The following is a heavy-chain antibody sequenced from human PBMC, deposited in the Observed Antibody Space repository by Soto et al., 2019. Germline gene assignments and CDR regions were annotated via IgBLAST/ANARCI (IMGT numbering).Heavy chain of an antibody. Sequence: QLQLQESGPGLVKPSGTLSLTCGVSGGSPSTPVWWSWVRLPPGKGLEWIGEVFHSGSANYNPSLQSRVTISLDKSTNQFSLRLSSVTAADTAVYYCARKAWTRLDYWGQGALVTVSS. CDR1: GGSPSTPVW. CDR3: ARKAWTRLDY. J-gene: IGHJ4*02. V-gene: IGHV4-4*02. CDR2: VFHSGSA. D-gene: IGHD1-1*01.